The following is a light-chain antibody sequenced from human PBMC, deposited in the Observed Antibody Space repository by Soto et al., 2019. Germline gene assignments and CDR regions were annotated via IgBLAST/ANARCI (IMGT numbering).Light chain of an antibody. V-gene: IGKV1-9*01. CDR1: QGIGSY. Sequence: DIQLTQSPSFLSASVGDRVTITCRANQGIGSYLAWYQQKPGKAPKLLISGSSTLQSGVPSRFAGSGSGTDFTLTISSLQPEDFATYSCQQVKSYPLTFGGGTKVEIK. CDR3: QQVKSYPLT. J-gene: IGKJ4*01. CDR2: GSS.